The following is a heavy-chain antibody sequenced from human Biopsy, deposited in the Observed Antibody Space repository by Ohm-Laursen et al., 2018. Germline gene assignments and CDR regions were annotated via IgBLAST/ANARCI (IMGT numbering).Heavy chain of an antibody. Sequence: SSVKVSCKTSGYTFTSYYIHWVRQAPGQGLEWLGGNIPILGTGNYAQKFQDRVTVAADTSTSTATMELRSLRSDDTAVYYCATKLTGYFHHWGQGTLVIVSS. CDR2: NIPILGTG. V-gene: IGHV1-69*06. CDR1: GYTFTSYY. D-gene: IGHD3-9*01. CDR3: ATKLTGYFHH. J-gene: IGHJ1*01.